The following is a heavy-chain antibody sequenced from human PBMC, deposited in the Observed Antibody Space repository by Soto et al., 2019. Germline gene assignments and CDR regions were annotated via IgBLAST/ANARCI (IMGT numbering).Heavy chain of an antibody. Sequence: VGSLRLWCAASGVTCVSYAISCVRQAQGKGLEWVSAISGSGGSTYYADSVKGRFTISRDNSKNTLYLQMNSLRAEDTAVYYCAKVGDYGESYYYYRDVWGKGTTVTAP. J-gene: IGHJ6*03. CDR3: AKVGDYGESYYYYRDV. CDR1: GVTCVSYA. CDR2: ISGSGGST. V-gene: IGHV3-23*01. D-gene: IGHD4-17*01.